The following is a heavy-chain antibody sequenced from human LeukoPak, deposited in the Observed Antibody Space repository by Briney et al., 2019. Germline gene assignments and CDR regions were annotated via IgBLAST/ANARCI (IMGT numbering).Heavy chain of an antibody. Sequence: PSETLSLTCTVSGGSISSYYWSWIRQPAGKGLEWIGRIYTSGSTNYNPSLKSRVTMSVDTSKNQFSLKLSSVTAADTAVYYCARASPDYYGSGSYYNYYFDYWGQGTLVTVSS. CDR3: ARASPDYYGSGSYYNYYFDY. CDR2: IYTSGST. V-gene: IGHV4-4*07. J-gene: IGHJ4*02. CDR1: GGSISSYY. D-gene: IGHD3-10*01.